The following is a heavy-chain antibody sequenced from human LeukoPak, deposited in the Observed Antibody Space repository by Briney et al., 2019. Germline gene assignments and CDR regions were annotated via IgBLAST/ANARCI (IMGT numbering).Heavy chain of an antibody. J-gene: IGHJ3*02. CDR2: IYYSGST. Sequence: SSETLSLTCTVSGGSISSTRYYWGWIRQPPGKGLEWIGSIYYSGSTYYNPSLKSRVTISVDTSKNQFSLKLSSVTAADTAVYYCARHSRGEQFDIWGQGTMVTVSS. CDR3: ARHSRGEQFDI. CDR1: GGSISSTRYY. V-gene: IGHV4-39*01. D-gene: IGHD1/OR15-1a*01.